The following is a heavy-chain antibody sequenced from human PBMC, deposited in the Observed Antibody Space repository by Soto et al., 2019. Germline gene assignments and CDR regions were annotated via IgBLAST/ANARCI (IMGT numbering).Heavy chain of an antibody. CDR1: GGTFSSYA. D-gene: IGHD6-13*01. CDR3: ATVDISTWIDGMDV. CDR2: TFPIFGTA. J-gene: IGHJ6*02. V-gene: IGHV1-69*06. Sequence: SVKVSCKASGGTFSSYAISWVRQAPGQGLEWMGGTFPIFGTANYAQKFQGRVTISADKSTSTAYMELSSLRSEDTAVYYCATVDISTWIDGMDVWGQGTTVTVSS.